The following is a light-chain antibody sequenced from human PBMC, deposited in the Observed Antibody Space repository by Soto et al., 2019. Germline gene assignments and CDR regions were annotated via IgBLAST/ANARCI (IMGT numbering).Light chain of an antibody. CDR3: SSYAGSNNWN. J-gene: IGLJ1*01. V-gene: IGLV2-8*01. CDR1: SSDVGGYNY. Sequence: QSALTQPPSASGSXGXXVXXSCTGTSSDVGGYNYVSWYQQHPGKAPKLMIYEVSKRPSGVPDRFSGSKSGNTASLTVSGLQAEDEADYYCSSYAGSNNWNFGTGTKLTVL. CDR2: EVS.